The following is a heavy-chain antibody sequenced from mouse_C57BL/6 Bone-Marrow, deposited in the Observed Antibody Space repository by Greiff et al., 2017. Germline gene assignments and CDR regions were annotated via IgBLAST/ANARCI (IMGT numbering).Heavy chain of an antibody. J-gene: IGHJ3*01. Sequence: EVKLVESGGGLVQSGRSLRLSCATSGFTFSDFYMEWVRQAPGKGLEWIAASRNKANDYTTEYSASVKGRFIVSRDTSQSILYLQMNALRAEDTAIYYCARDSSGHGGWFAYWGQGTLVTVSA. CDR2: SRNKANDYTT. CDR3: ARDSSGHGGWFAY. V-gene: IGHV7-1*01. D-gene: IGHD3-2*02. CDR1: GFTFSDFY.